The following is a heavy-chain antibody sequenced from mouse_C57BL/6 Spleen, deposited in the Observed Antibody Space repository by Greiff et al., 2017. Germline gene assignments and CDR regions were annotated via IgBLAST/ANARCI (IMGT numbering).Heavy chain of an antibody. D-gene: IGHD1-1*01. Sequence: VQLKQSGPGLVKPSQSLSLTCSVTGYSITSGYYWNWIRQFPGNKLEWMGYISYDGSNNYNPSLKNRISITRDTSKNQFFLKLNSVTTEDTATYYCAREDYGSSYGGYFDVWGTGTTVTVSS. CDR2: ISYDGSN. CDR3: AREDYGSSYGGYFDV. CDR1: GYSITSGYY. V-gene: IGHV3-6*01. J-gene: IGHJ1*03.